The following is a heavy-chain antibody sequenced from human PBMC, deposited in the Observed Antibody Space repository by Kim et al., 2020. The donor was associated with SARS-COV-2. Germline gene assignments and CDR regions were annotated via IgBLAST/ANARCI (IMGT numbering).Heavy chain of an antibody. V-gene: IGHV3-74*01. Sequence: GGSLRLSCAASGFTFSRSWMHWVRQAPGKGLVWVSRINSDGSSTSYADSVKGRFTISRDNAKNTLYLQMNSLRAEDTAVYYCARVGQLGADYWGAQLYYLYYWGQGPLVTVSS. D-gene: IGHD7-27*01. J-gene: IGHJ4*02. CDR1: GFTFSRSW. CDR2: INSDGSST. CDR3: ARVGQLGADYWGAQLYYLYY.